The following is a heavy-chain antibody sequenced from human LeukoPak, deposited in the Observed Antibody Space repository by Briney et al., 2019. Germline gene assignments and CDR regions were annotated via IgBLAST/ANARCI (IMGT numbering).Heavy chain of an antibody. CDR2: ISGSGGST. D-gene: IGHD2-2*01. CDR3: AKGVGYCSSTSCYYFDY. CDR1: GFTFSSYA. V-gene: IGHV3-23*01. J-gene: IGHJ4*02. Sequence: GGSLRLSCAASGFTFSSYAMSWVRQAPGKGLEWVSAISGSGGSTYYADSVKGRFTISRDNSKNMLYLQMNSLRAEDTAVYYCAKGVGYCSSTSCYYFDYWGQGTLVTVSS.